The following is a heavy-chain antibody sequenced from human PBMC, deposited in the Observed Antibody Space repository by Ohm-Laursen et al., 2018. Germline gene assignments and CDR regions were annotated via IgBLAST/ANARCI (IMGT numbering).Heavy chain of an antibody. V-gene: IGHV3-11*01. CDR2: ISSSVSAI. D-gene: IGHD6-19*01. J-gene: IGHJ4*02. CDR3: ARDSGYSSGWTFDY. Sequence: SLRLSCTASEFRFSDYYMNWIRQAPGKGLEWVSYISSSVSAIYYADSVKGRFTISRDNAKNSLYLQMNSLRAEDTAVYYCARDSGYSSGWTFDYWGQGTLVTVSS. CDR1: EFRFSDYY.